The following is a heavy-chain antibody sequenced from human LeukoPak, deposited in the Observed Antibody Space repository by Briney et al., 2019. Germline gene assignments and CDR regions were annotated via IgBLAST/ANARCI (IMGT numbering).Heavy chain of an antibody. D-gene: IGHD2-21*01. CDR2: IYSGGST. CDR3: ASRFLRLSAFDI. CDR1: GFTVSSTY. Sequence: GGSLKLSGSASGFTVSSTYMSWVRQTPGKGLEWVSVIYSGGSTYYADSVKGRFTISRDNYKNTLYLQMNSLRAEDTAVYYCASRFLRLSAFDIWGQGTMVTVSS. J-gene: IGHJ3*02. V-gene: IGHV3-66*02.